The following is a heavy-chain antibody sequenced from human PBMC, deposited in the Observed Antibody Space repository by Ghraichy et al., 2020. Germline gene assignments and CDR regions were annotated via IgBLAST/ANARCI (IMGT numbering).Heavy chain of an antibody. CDR3: ARAGRGNSGGYLGYYYGMDV. D-gene: IGHD1-26*01. CDR2: ISSSSSTI. J-gene: IGHJ6*02. V-gene: IGHV3-48*02. CDR1: GFTFSSYS. Sequence: GGSLRLSCAASGFTFSSYSMNWVRQAPGKRLEWVSYISSSSSTIYYADSVKGRFTISRDNAKNSLYLQMNSLRDEDTAVYYCARAGRGNSGGYLGYYYGMDVWGQGTTVTVSS.